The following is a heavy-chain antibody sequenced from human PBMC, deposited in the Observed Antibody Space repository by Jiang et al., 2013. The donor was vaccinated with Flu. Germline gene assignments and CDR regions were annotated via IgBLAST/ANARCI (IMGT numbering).Heavy chain of an antibody. D-gene: IGHD3-10*01. CDR1: GFTFSSHW. CDR3: ARDSGSTYLPFDP. Sequence: VQLVESGGGLVQPGGSLRLSCEASGFTFSSHWMSWVRQVPGKRLEWVANIKQDGSEKYYVDSVKGRFTISRDNAKNSVYLQMNSLRAEDTAVYYCARDSGSTYLPFDPWGQGTLVTVSS. CDR2: IKQDGSEK. V-gene: IGHV3-7*01. J-gene: IGHJ5*02.